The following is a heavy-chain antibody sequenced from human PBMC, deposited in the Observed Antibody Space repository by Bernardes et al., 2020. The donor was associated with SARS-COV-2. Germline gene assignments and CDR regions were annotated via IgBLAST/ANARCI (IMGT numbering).Heavy chain of an antibody. CDR1: GYTFTGYY. J-gene: IGHJ6*02. Sequence: ASVKVSCKASGYTFTGYYMHWVRQAPGQGLEWMGWINPNSGGTNYAQKFQGRVTMTRDTSISTAYMELSRLRSDDTAVYYCARRADVDYYYGMDVWGQGTTVTVSS. CDR3: ARRADVDYYYGMDV. CDR2: INPNSGGT. V-gene: IGHV1-2*02.